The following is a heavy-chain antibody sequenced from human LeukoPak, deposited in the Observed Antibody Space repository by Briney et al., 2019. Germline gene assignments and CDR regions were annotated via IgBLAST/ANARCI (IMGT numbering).Heavy chain of an antibody. Sequence: ASVKVSCKASGYTFTSYGISWVRQAPGQGLEWMGWIRIDNGNTKYAQKLQGRVTMTTDTSTSTAYMELRSLTSDDTAVYYCARQNPAASGQGLDYWGQGTLVTVSS. CDR2: IRIDNGNT. V-gene: IGHV1-18*01. CDR1: GYTFTSYG. CDR3: ARQNPAASGQGLDY. D-gene: IGHD6-13*01. J-gene: IGHJ4*02.